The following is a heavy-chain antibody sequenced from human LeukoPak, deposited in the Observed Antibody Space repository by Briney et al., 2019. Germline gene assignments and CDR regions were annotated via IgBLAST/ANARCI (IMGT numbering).Heavy chain of an antibody. J-gene: IGHJ5*02. Sequence: GGSLRLSCAASGFTFSSYWMSWVRQAPGKGLEGVANIKQDGSEKYYVDSVKGRFTISRDNAKNSLYLQMNSLRAEDTAVYYCARDAAGGTTNLYYDYVWGSYREGANWFDPWGQGTLVTVSS. CDR1: GFTFSSYW. CDR2: IKQDGSEK. V-gene: IGHV3-7*01. CDR3: ARDAAGGTTNLYYDYVWGSYREGANWFDP. D-gene: IGHD3-16*02.